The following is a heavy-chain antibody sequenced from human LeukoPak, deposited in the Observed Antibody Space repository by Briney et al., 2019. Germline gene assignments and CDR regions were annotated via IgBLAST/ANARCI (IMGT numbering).Heavy chain of an antibody. CDR1: GFTFSSYA. Sequence: GASLRLSCAASGFTFSSYAMSWVRQAPGKGLEWVSAISGSGGSTYYADSVKGGFTISRDNSKNTLYLQMNSLRAEDTAVYYCANLPSGADTYYYYGMDVWGQGTTVTVSS. V-gene: IGHV3-23*01. J-gene: IGHJ6*02. CDR2: ISGSGGST. CDR3: ANLPSGADTYYYYGMDV. D-gene: IGHD3-10*01.